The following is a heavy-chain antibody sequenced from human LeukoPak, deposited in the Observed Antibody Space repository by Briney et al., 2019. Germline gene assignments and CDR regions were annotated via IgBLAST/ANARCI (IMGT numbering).Heavy chain of an antibody. CDR1: GYSFTNYW. Sequence: PGESLKISCKGSGYSFTNYWIGWVRQLPGKGLEWMGIIYPGDSDTRFSPSFQGQVTISADKSINTAYLQWSSLKASDTAMYYCARLNYDILTGYYYYFDYWGQGTLVTVSS. V-gene: IGHV5-51*01. J-gene: IGHJ4*02. CDR2: IYPGDSDT. D-gene: IGHD3-9*01. CDR3: ARLNYDILTGYYYYFDY.